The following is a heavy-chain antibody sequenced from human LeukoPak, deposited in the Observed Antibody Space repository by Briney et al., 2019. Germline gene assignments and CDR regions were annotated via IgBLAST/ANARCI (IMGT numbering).Heavy chain of an antibody. CDR1: GFSLSTNGVG. V-gene: IGHV2-5*02. D-gene: IGHD6-13*01. CDR3: ADRHDNSWSFDF. CDR2: IYWDDDN. Sequence: ETGPTLVKPTQTLTLTCSFSGFSLSTNGVGVGWIRQPPGKALEWLALIYWDDDNRYSPSLKSRLTITKDTAKNQVVLTLTNMDPVDTATYFCADRHDNSWSFDFWGQGTLVTVSS. J-gene: IGHJ4*02.